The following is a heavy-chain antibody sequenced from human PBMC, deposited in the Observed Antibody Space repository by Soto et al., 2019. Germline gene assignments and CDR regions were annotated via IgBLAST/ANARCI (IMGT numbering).Heavy chain of an antibody. D-gene: IGHD3-10*01. J-gene: IGHJ4*02. CDR1: GGSISSSSYY. Sequence: SETLSLTCTVSGGSISSSSYYWGWIRQPPGKGLEWIGTIYYSGTTNYNPSLKSRVTISVDTSQNQFSLKLNSLTAADTAVYYCASLLGIKFDYWGQGALVTVPQ. CDR2: IYYSGTT. CDR3: ASLLGIKFDY. V-gene: IGHV4-39*01.